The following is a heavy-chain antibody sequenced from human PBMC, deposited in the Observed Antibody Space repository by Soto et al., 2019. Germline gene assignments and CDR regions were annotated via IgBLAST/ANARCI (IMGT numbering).Heavy chain of an antibody. D-gene: IGHD2-15*01. CDR2: IKQDGSEN. CDR1: GYTFSNAW. V-gene: IGHV3-7*04. J-gene: IGHJ4*02. CDR3: ARGRYCSGGRCYFDY. Sequence: GVLRLGCAVPGYTFSNAWRTWVRRARGEGLGGVANIKQDGSENSYVDSVKGRFTISRDNAKNSVYLQMNSLRAEDTAVYYCARGRYCSGGRCYFDYWGQGTPVTVSS.